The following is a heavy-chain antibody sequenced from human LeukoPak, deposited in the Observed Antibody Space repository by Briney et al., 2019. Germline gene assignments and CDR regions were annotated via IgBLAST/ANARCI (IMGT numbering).Heavy chain of an antibody. D-gene: IGHD6-25*01. J-gene: IGHJ4*02. V-gene: IGHV1-18*01. CDR3: ARGQDVFFGSGWLDY. CDR1: GYTFTSYG. CDR2: ISAYNGNT. Sequence: ASVKVSCKASGYTFTSYGISWVRQAPGQGLEWMGWISAYNGNTNYAQKLQGRVTMTTDTSTSTAYMELRSLRSDDTAVYYCARGQDVFFGSGWLDYWGQGTLVTVSS.